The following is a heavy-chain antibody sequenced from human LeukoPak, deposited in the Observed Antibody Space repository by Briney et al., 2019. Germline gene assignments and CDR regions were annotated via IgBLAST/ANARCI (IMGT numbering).Heavy chain of an antibody. D-gene: IGHD4-17*01. V-gene: IGHV3-7*03. Sequence: GGSLRLSCAASGFTFSSYWMSWVRQAPGKGPEWVANIKQDESEKYYVDSVKGRFSITRDNAKNSMYLQINSLRAEDTAVYHCARGNDYGDHVGIYFDYWGQGTLVTVSS. CDR2: IKQDESEK. J-gene: IGHJ4*02. CDR3: ARGNDYGDHVGIYFDY. CDR1: GFTFSSYW.